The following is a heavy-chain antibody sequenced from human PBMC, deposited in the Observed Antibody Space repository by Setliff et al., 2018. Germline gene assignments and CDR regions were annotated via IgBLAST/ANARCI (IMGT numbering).Heavy chain of an antibody. V-gene: IGHV1-18*01. Sequence: ASVKVSCKASGYTFTESIVSWVRQAPGQGLEWLGWIGVYSGNTYTAQRFQGRVTMTTDTNMGYLELRDLRSDDTAVYYCLRLVRYCTKIACQATSGDEVWGLGTLVTVSS. CDR1: GYTFTESI. D-gene: IGHD2-8*01. CDR2: IGVYSGNT. CDR3: LRLVRYCTKIACQATSGDEV. J-gene: IGHJ4*02.